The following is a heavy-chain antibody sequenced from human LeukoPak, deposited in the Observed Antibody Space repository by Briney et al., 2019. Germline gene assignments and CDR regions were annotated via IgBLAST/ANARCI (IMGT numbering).Heavy chain of an antibody. J-gene: IGHJ4*02. CDR2: MNPNSGNT. CDR1: GYTFTSYD. V-gene: IGHV1-8*01. CDR3: ARGPYGGIAAAEYTDY. D-gene: IGHD6-13*01. Sequence: ASVKVSCKASGYTFTSYDINWLRQATGQGLEWMGWMNPNSGNTGYAQKFQGRVTMTRNTSISTAYMELSSLRSEDTAVYYCARGPYGGIAAAEYTDYWGQGTLVTVSS.